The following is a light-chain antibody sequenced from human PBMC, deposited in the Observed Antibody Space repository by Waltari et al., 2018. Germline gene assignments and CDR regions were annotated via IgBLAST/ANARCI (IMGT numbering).Light chain of an antibody. J-gene: IGKJ1*01. V-gene: IGKV2-30*02. CDR1: QSLVHSDGNTY. Sequence: DVVMTQSPLSLPVTLGQPASISCRSSQSLVHSDGNTYLNWFHQRPGQSPRRLMYKVSNRDSGVPDRVSGSGSGTDFTLKISRVEAEDVGVYYCMQGTHWPRTFGQGTKVEIK. CDR2: KVS. CDR3: MQGTHWPRT.